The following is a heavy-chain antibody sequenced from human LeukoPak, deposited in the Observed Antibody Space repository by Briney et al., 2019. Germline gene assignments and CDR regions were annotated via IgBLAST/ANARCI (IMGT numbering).Heavy chain of an antibody. J-gene: IGHJ3*02. CDR1: GYTFTSYY. D-gene: IGHD3-9*01. Sequence: ASVKDSCKASGYTFTSYYMHWVRQAPGQGLEWMGIINPSGGSTSYAQKFQGRVTMTRDTSTSTVYMELSSLRSEDTAVYYCARVGSGYFDWRGAFDIWGQGTMVTVSS. CDR3: ARVGSGYFDWRGAFDI. CDR2: INPSGGST. V-gene: IGHV1-46*01.